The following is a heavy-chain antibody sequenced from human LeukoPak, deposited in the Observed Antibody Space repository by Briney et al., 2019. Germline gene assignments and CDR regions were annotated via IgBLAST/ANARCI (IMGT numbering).Heavy chain of an antibody. J-gene: IGHJ6*02. Sequence: PGGSLRLSCAASGFTFSNYWMHWVRQAPGKGLEWVATIKQDGSEKYYVDSVKGRFTISRDNAKNSLYLQMNSLRAEDTAVYYCGRSMDFWGQGTTVTVSS. CDR3: GRSMDF. CDR2: IKQDGSEK. CDR1: GFTFSNYW. V-gene: IGHV3-7*01.